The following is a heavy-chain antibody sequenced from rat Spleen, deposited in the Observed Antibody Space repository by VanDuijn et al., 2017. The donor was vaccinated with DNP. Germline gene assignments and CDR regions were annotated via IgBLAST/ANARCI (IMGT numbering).Heavy chain of an antibody. V-gene: IGHV5-22*01. D-gene: IGHD5-1*01. CDR3: ARLLGEAPDY. J-gene: IGHJ2*01. CDR2: ISYDGGST. Sequence: EVQLVESGGGLVQPGRSLKLSCAASGFTFSDYYMAWVRQAPTKGLEWVAYISYDGGSTYYGDSVKGRFTISRDNAKSTLYLQMNSLRSEDMATYYCARLLGEAPDYWGQGVMVTVSS. CDR1: GFTFSDYY.